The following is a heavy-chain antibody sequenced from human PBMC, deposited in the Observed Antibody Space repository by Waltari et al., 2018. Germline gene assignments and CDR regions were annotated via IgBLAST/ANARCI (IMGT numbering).Heavy chain of an antibody. CDR2: IYYSGST. CDR3: ARVGSGWKYYCDY. D-gene: IGHD6-19*01. CDR1: GGSISSYY. J-gene: IGHJ4*02. Sequence: QVQLQESGPGLVKPSETLSLTCTVSGGSISSYYWSWIRQPPGKGLEWIGYIYYSGSTNYNPALKSRVTISVDTSKNQFSLKLSSVTAADTAVYYCARVGSGWKYYCDYWGQGTLVTVSS. V-gene: IGHV4-59*01.